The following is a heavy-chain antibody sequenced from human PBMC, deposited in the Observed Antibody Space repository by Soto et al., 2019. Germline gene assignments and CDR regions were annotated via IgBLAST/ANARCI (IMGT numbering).Heavy chain of an antibody. J-gene: IGHJ4*02. CDR3: EGRHLNWDIDY. Sequence: SETLSLTCAVSGGSISSSNWWSWVRQPPGKGLEWIGEIYHSGSTNYNPSLKSRVTISVDKSKNQFSLKLSSVTAADTAVYYCEGRHLNWDIDYWGEGTMVTVYS. V-gene: IGHV4-4*02. CDR2: IYHSGST. D-gene: IGHD7-27*01. CDR1: GGSISSSNW.